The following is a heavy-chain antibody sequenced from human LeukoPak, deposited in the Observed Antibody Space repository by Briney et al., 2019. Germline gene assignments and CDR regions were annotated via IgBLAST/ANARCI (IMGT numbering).Heavy chain of an antibody. D-gene: IGHD3-22*01. CDR2: IFYNGNT. CDR3: ARLSYYDSSGSHAFDI. CDR1: GASFSSYY. Sequence: SETLSLTCTVSGASFSSYYWSWLRQPPGKGLEWIAYIFYNGNTKYNPSLKSRVTISVDTSKNQFSLKLSSVTAADTAVYYCARLSYYDSSGSHAFDIWGQGTMVTVSS. V-gene: IGHV4-59*01. J-gene: IGHJ3*02.